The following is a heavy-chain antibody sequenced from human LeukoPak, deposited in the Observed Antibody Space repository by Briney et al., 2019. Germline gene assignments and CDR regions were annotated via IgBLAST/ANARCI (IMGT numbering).Heavy chain of an antibody. Sequence: GGSLRLSCAASGLTFSSYAMSWVRQAPGKGLEWVSAISGSGGSTYYADSVKGRFTISRDNSKNTLYLQMNSLRAEDTAVCYCAQGLFYVNLDYWGQGTLVTVSS. J-gene: IGHJ4*02. V-gene: IGHV3-23*01. D-gene: IGHD5/OR15-5a*01. CDR3: AQGLFYVNLDY. CDR1: GLTFSSYA. CDR2: ISGSGGST.